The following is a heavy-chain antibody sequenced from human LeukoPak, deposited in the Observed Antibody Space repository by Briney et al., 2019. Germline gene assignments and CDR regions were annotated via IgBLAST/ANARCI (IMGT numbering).Heavy chain of an antibody. CDR3: ARDQSTDCSNTNCYLAYFDY. V-gene: IGHV1-18*01. CDR1: GYTFTSYG. J-gene: IGHJ4*02. CDR2: INTYNGNT. D-gene: IGHD2-2*01. Sequence: ASVKVSCKASGYTFTSYGISWVRQAPGQGLEWMGWINTYNGNTNYAQKLQGRVTMTTDTSTSTAYMELRSLRSDDTAVYYCARDQSTDCSNTNCYLAYFDYWGQGTLVTVSS.